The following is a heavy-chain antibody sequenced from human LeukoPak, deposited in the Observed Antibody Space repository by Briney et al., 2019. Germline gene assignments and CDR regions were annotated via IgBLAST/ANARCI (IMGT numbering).Heavy chain of an antibody. Sequence: PGGYLRLSCAASGFTFSSYEMNWVRQAPGKGLEWVSYISSSGSTIYYADSVQGRFTIPRDNAKNSLYLQVNSLRADDTAVYYCARLQRYVSDYDYGMDVWGQGTTVTVSS. V-gene: IGHV3-48*03. CDR1: GFTFSSYE. CDR3: ARLQRYVSDYDYGMDV. J-gene: IGHJ6*02. CDR2: ISSSGSTI. D-gene: IGHD5-24*01.